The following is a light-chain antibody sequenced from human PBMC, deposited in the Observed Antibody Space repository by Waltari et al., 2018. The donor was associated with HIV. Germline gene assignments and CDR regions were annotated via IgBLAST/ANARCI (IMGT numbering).Light chain of an antibody. CDR3: SSYTASGSVI. V-gene: IGLV2-14*03. CDR2: EGT. Sequence: QSALTQPASVSGSPGQSVTISCTGPTINYNSVSWYQQHPAQAPKLIIFEGTYRPSGVSNRFSGSKSGNTASLTIAGLQGEDEAHYYCSSYTASGSVIFGGGTNLTVL. CDR1: TINYNS. J-gene: IGLJ2*01.